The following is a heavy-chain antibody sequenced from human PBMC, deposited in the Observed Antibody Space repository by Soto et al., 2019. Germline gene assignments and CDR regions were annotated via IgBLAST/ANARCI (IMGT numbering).Heavy chain of an antibody. CDR3: AKDERPYYDFWSGLGNWFDP. Sequence: HPGGSLRLSCAASGFTFSSYAMSWVRQAPGKGLEWVSAISGSGGSTYYADSVKGRFTISRDNSKNTLYLQMNSLRAEDTAVYYCAKDERPYYDFWSGLGNWFDPWGQGTLVTVSS. J-gene: IGHJ5*02. CDR1: GFTFSSYA. D-gene: IGHD3-3*01. CDR2: ISGSGGST. V-gene: IGHV3-23*01.